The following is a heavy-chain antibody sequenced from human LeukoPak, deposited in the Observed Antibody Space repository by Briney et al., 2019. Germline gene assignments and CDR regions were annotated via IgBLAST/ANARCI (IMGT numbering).Heavy chain of an antibody. J-gene: IGHJ5*02. Sequence: SETLSLACTVSGGSMRGYYWSWLRQSPGKGLEWLGCIYDSGTTNYNRSLQSRGTISIDISKNQFSLKLSSISAADTAVYYCVRVCLHRDVFDPGGQGTVVTVSS. CDR1: GGSMRGYY. D-gene: IGHD5-24*01. CDR2: IYDSGTT. V-gene: IGHV4-59*01. CDR3: VRVCLHRDVFDP.